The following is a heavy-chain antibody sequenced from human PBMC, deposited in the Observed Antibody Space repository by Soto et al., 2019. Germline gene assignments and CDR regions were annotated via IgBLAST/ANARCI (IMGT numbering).Heavy chain of an antibody. Sequence: ASVKVSCKTSGYTFSAYDIYWVRQAPGQGLEWMGWIRAYNGDTNYAQKFQTRVTMTTDKSTDTAYMDLRSLTSDDTAIYYCARAGAAPYYYYGLDVWRQGTTVTAP. CDR1: GYTFSAYD. CDR2: IRAYNGDT. V-gene: IGHV1-18*01. D-gene: IGHD3-10*01. J-gene: IGHJ6*02. CDR3: ARAGAAPYYYYGLDV.